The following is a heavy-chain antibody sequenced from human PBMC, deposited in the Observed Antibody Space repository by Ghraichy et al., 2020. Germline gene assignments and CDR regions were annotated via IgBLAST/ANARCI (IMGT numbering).Heavy chain of an antibody. CDR1: GYTFTGYY. Sequence: ASVKVSCKASGYTFTGYYMHWVRQAPGQGLEWMGWINPNSGGTNYAQKFQGRVTMTRDTSISTAYMELSRLRSDDTAVYYCARGPPTFSLYYDFSQTRDDYWGQGTLVTVSS. V-gene: IGHV1-2*02. J-gene: IGHJ4*02. CDR2: INPNSGGT. CDR3: ARGPPTFSLYYDFSQTRDDY. D-gene: IGHD3-3*01.